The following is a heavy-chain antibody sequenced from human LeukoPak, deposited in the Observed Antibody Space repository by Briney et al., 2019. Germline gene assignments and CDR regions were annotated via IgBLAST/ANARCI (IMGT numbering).Heavy chain of an antibody. CDR1: GGTFSSYA. CDR2: IIPIFGTA. J-gene: IGHJ2*01. V-gene: IGHV1-69*05. CDR3: ARVPIVGDWYFDL. D-gene: IGHD3-3*01. Sequence: SVKVSCKASGGTFSSYAISWVRQAPGQGPEWMGRIIPIFGTANYAQKFQGRVTITTDESTSTAYMELSSLRSEDTAVYYCARVPIVGDWYFDLWGRGTLVTVSS.